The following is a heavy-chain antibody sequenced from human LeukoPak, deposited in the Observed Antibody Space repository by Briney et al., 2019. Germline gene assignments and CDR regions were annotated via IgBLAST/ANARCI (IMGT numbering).Heavy chain of an antibody. D-gene: IGHD3-3*01. CDR2: INPNSGGT. CDR1: GYTFTGYY. J-gene: IGHJ6*02. CDR3: ARNWRYDFWAGMDA. Sequence: ASVKVSCKASGYTFTGYYMHWVRQAPGQGLEWMGRINPNSGGTNYAQKFQGRVTMTRDTSISTAYMELSRLRSDDTAVYYCARNWRYDFWAGMDAWGQGTTVTVSS. V-gene: IGHV1-2*06.